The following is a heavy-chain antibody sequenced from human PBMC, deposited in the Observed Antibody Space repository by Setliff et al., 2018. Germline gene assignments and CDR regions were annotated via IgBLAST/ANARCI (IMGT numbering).Heavy chain of an antibody. CDR1: GGSVSSHY. J-gene: IGHJ4*02. CDR2: IFYSGDT. CDR3: ARDRTYYGSGTYTRWFDY. V-gene: IGHV4-59*02. D-gene: IGHD3-10*01. Sequence: SETLSLTCTVSGGSVSSHYWSWIRQPPGKELEWIGFIFYSGDTKTNPSPKGRVTMSVDRSKNQFSLKLSSVTAADTAVYYCARDRTYYGSGTYTRWFDYWGQGTLVTVSS.